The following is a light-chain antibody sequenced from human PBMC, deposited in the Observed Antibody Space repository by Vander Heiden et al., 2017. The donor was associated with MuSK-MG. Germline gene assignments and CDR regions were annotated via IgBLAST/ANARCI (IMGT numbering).Light chain of an antibody. CDR3: QQRSNWPLT. CDR2: DAS. CDR1: QSVSSY. V-gene: IGKV3-11*01. Sequence: EIVLTQSPATLSLSPGERATLSCRASQSVSSYLAWYQQKPGQAPRLLIYDASNRATGIPARFSRSGSGTDFTLTISSLEPEDFAVYYCQQRSNWPLTFGGGTKVXIK. J-gene: IGKJ4*01.